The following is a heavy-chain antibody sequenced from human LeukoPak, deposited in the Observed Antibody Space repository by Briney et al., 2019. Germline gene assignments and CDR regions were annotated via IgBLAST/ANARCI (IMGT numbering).Heavy chain of an antibody. CDR1: GFIFSSYW. CDR2: IKEDGSEK. J-gene: IGHJ4*02. D-gene: IGHD6-6*01. CDR3: TRDEDFYSSSSDY. V-gene: IGHV3-7*01. Sequence: GGSLRLSCAASGFIFSSYWMAWVRQAPGKGLEWVANIKEDGSEKNYVDSVKGRFTISRDNAKNSLYLQMNSLRAEDTAVYYCTRDEDFYSSSSDYWGQGTLVTVSS.